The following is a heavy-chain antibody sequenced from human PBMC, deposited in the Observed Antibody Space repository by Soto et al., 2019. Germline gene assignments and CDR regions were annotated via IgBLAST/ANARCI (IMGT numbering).Heavy chain of an antibody. D-gene: IGHD3-16*01. J-gene: IGHJ3*02. Sequence: ASVKVSCKASGFTFTSSAVQWVRQARGQRLEWIGWIVVGSGNTNYAQKFQERVTITRDMSTSTAYMELSSLRSEDTAVYYCAANDGGHHDYVWGSLPVEAFDIWGQGTMVTVSS. CDR3: AANDGGHHDYVWGSLPVEAFDI. V-gene: IGHV1-58*01. CDR1: GFTFTSSA. CDR2: IVVGSGNT.